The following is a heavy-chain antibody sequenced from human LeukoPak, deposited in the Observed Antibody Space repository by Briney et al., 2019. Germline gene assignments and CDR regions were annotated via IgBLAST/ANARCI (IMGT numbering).Heavy chain of an antibody. Sequence: ESLQISCQGSGYRFTSYWIGCVRQVPGQGLEWLGIIYPGDSNTTYSPSLQGQVTISADDSINTAYLQWRSLTASDTAIYYCARRKDWYFDLWGPGTLVTVSS. V-gene: IGHV5-51*01. J-gene: IGHJ2*01. D-gene: IGHD1-14*01. CDR2: IYPGDSNT. CDR1: GYRFTSYW. CDR3: ARRKDWYFDL.